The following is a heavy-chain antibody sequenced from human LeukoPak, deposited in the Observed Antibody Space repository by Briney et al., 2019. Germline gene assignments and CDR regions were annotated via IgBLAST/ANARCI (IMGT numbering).Heavy chain of an antibody. CDR1: GYSISSGYY. D-gene: IGHD6-19*01. CDR3: ARGGRVSPVALNLNWFDP. Sequence: SETLSLTYTVSGYSISSGYYWSWIRQPPGKGLEWIGYIYYSGSTNYNPSLKSRVTISVDTSKNQFSLKLSSVTAADTAVYYCARGGRVSPVALNLNWFDPWGQGTLVTVSS. V-gene: IGHV4-61*01. CDR2: IYYSGST. J-gene: IGHJ5*02.